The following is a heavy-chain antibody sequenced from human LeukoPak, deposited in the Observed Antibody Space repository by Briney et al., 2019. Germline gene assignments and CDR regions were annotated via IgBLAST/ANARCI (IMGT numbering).Heavy chain of an antibody. CDR1: GFTFTSSA. Sequence: ASVKVSCKASGFTFTSSAMQWVRQARGQRLEWIGWIVVGSGNTNYAQKFQERVTITRDMSTSTAYMELSSLRSEDTAVYYCAADPGSSWSKYFDLWGRGTLVTVSS. CDR3: AADPGSSWSKYFDL. V-gene: IGHV1-58*02. J-gene: IGHJ2*01. D-gene: IGHD6-13*01. CDR2: IVVGSGNT.